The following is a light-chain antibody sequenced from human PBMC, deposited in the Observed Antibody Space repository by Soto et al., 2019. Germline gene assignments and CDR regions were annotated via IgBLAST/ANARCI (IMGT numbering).Light chain of an antibody. CDR2: DVS. V-gene: IGLV2-14*03. Sequence: QSALTQPASVSGSPGQSITISCAGTSADIGAFNYVSWYQYHPGKAPKLLIYDVSDRPSGVSTRFSASKSANTASLTISGLQADDEGDYYCSSYSTTSALVFGGGTKLTVL. J-gene: IGLJ2*01. CDR1: SADIGAFNY. CDR3: SSYSTTSALV.